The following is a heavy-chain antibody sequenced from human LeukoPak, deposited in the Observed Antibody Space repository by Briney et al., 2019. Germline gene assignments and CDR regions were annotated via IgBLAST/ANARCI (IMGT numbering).Heavy chain of an antibody. Sequence: SETLSLTCAVSGGSISSGSYSWSWIRQPPGKGLEWIGYIYPRGSTYYNPSLKSRVILSLDKSANQFSLKLSPVTAADTAVYYCASIPKYRSTVTAHWGQGTLVTVSS. V-gene: IGHV4-30-2*01. D-gene: IGHD4-17*01. CDR1: GGSISSGSYS. J-gene: IGHJ1*01. CDR2: IYPRGST. CDR3: ASIPKYRSTVTAH.